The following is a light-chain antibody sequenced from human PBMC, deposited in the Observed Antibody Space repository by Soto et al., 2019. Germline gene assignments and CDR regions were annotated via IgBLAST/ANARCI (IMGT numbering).Light chain of an antibody. CDR1: QSVSTY. J-gene: IGKJ5*01. CDR3: QQRRSWPPMIT. Sequence: EIVLTQSPATLSLSPGEVATLSCRASQSVSTYLAWYQQRPGQAPRLLIYDASYRATDIPPRFSGSGSGTDFTLTISRLEPEDFAVYYCQQRRSWPPMITCGQGTRREIK. V-gene: IGKV3-11*01. CDR2: DAS.